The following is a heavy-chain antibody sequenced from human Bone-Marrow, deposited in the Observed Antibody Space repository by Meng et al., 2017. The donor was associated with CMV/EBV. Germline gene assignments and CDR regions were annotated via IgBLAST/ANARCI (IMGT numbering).Heavy chain of an antibody. CDR2: IYYSGST. CDR3: ARGRRRFLEWLANYGMDV. J-gene: IGHJ6*02. Sequence: SETLSLTCTVSGGSISYYYWSWIRQPPGKGLEWIGYIYYSGSTNYNPSLKSRVTISVDTSKNQFSLKLSSVTAADTAVYYCARGRRRFLEWLANYGMDVWGQGTTVTVSS. V-gene: IGHV4-59*12. D-gene: IGHD3-3*01. CDR1: GGSISYYY.